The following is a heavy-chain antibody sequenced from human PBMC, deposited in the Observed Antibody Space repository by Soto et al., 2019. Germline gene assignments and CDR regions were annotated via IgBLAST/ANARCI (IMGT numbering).Heavy chain of an antibody. D-gene: IGHD2-15*01. Sequence: ASVKVSCKASGYTFTSYGISWVRQAPGQGLEWMGWISAYNGNTNYAQKLQGRVTMTTDTSTSTAYMELRSLRSDDTAVYYCARDSPYCSGCSCYGGYYYGMDVWGQGTTVTVSS. CDR1: GYTFTSYG. J-gene: IGHJ6*02. CDR3: ARDSPYCSGCSCYGGYYYGMDV. V-gene: IGHV1-18*01. CDR2: ISAYNGNT.